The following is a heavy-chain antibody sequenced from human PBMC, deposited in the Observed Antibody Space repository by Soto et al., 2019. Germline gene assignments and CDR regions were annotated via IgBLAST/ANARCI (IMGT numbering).Heavy chain of an antibody. J-gene: IGHJ4*02. V-gene: IGHV3-7*05. CDR3: ATDILDF. D-gene: IGHD3-9*01. CDR1: GFRLSSYG. CDR2: INQNGSER. Sequence: EVELVESGGGLVQPGGSLRLSCAAPGFRLSSYGRPWVRQAPGKGLEWVANINQNGSERYYVDSVEGRFTISRDNAKNSVFLQMENLRVEDTAMYYCATDILDFWGQGTLVSVSS.